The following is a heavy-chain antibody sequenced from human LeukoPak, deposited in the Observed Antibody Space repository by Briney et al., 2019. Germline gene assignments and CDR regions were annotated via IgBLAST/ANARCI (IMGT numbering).Heavy chain of an antibody. J-gene: IGHJ4*02. V-gene: IGHV3-23*01. CDR2: ISGSGGNT. CDR1: GFTFSRYG. D-gene: IGHD3-22*01. Sequence: GGSLRLSCAVSGFTFSRYGMHWVRQAPGKGLEWVSVISGSGGNTYYADSVKGRFTISRDNSKNTLYLQMNSLRAEDTAVYYCARVYSSGYSLDYWGQGTLVTASS. CDR3: ARVYSSGYSLDY.